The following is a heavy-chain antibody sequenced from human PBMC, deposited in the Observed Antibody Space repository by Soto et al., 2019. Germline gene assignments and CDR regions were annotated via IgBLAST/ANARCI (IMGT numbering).Heavy chain of an antibody. CDR3: AKDRGVVDTAMVLDY. J-gene: IGHJ4*02. CDR1: GFTFSSYA. CDR2: ISGSGGST. D-gene: IGHD5-18*01. Sequence: GGSLRLSCAASGFTFSSYAMSWVRQAPGKGLEWVSAISGSGGSTYYADSVKGRFTISRDNSKNTLYLQMNSLRAEDTAVYYCAKDRGVVDTAMVLDYWGQGTLVTVSS. V-gene: IGHV3-23*01.